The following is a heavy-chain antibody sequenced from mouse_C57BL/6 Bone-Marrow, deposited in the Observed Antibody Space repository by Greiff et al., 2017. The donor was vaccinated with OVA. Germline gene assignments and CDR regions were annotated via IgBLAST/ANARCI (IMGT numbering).Heavy chain of an antibody. D-gene: IGHD2-3*01. Sequence: EVKLMESGGDLVKPGGSLKLSCAASGFTFSSYGMSWVRPTPDKRLEWVATISSGGSYTYYPDSVKGRFTISRDNAKNTLYLQMSSLKSEDTAMYYCARLSIYPRNWFAYWGQGTLVTVSA. V-gene: IGHV5-6*01. CDR2: ISSGGSYT. CDR3: ARLSIYPRNWFAY. CDR1: GFTFSSYG. J-gene: IGHJ3*01.